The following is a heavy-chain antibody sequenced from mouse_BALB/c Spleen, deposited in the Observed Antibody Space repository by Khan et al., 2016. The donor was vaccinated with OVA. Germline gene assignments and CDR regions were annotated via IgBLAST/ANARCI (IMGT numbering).Heavy chain of an antibody. Sequence: EVQLVESGGDLEEPGGSLKLSCAASGFTFSTYGMSWVRQTPDRRLEWVATISTGGHYTYYPDSVRGRFTISRDNARNTLYLQMTSLKSEDTAMFYCARLAYYYDSEGFAYWGQGTLVTVSA. CDR2: ISTGGHYT. J-gene: IGHJ3*01. CDR3: ARLAYYYDSEGFAY. CDR1: GFTFSTYG. V-gene: IGHV5-6*01. D-gene: IGHD1-1*01.